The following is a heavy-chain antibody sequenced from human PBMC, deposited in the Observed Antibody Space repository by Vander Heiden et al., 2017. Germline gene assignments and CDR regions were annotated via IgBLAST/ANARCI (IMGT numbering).Heavy chain of an antibody. Sequence: SYRMNLVRQAPGKGLEWVSYISSSSSTIYYADSVKGRFTISRDNAKNSLYLQMNSLRDEDTAVYYCARANYDFWSGYPNWFDPWGQGTLVTVSS. CDR2: ISSSSSTI. CDR1: SYR. V-gene: IGHV3-48*02. J-gene: IGHJ5*02. D-gene: IGHD3-3*01. CDR3: ARANYDFWSGYPNWFDP.